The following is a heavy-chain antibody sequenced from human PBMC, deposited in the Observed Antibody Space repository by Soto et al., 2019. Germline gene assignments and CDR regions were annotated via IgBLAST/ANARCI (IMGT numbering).Heavy chain of an antibody. CDR3: ARGSFSSSSSWFDP. J-gene: IGHJ5*02. D-gene: IGHD6-6*01. CDR1: GGSISIYY. CDR2: IYYSGST. V-gene: IGHV4-59*01. Sequence: SETLSLTCTVSGGSISIYYWSWIRQPPGKGLEWIGYIYYSGSTNYNPSLKSRVTISVDTSKNQFSLKLSSVTAADTAVYYCARGSFSSSSSWFDPWGRGTLVTVSS.